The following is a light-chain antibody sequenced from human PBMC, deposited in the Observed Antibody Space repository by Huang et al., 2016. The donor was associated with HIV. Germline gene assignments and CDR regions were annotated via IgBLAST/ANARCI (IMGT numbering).Light chain of an antibody. J-gene: IGKJ5*01. V-gene: IGKV3-11*01. Sequence: DIVLTQSPDTLSLAPGQRASLFCRASHHICSSLAWYQHKPGQAPRFLIYDAFNRATDIAARFSGSGSGTDFTLTISSLKVEDFAFYYCQQRSTLITFGQGTRLE. CDR2: DAF. CDR3: QQRSTLIT. CDR1: HHICSS.